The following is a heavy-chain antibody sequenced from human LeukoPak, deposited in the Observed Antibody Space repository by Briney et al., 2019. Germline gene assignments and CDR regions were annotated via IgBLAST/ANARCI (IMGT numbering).Heavy chain of an antibody. J-gene: IGHJ6*02. CDR1: GYTFTSYG. V-gene: IGHV1-18*01. Sequence: ASVKVSCKASGYTFTSYGISWVRQAPGQGLEWMGWISAYNGNTNYAQKLQGRVTMTTDTSTSTAYMELRSLRSDDTAVYYCARAPPRVVVLAAYYYYYYYGMDVWGQGTTVTVSS. CDR2: ISAYNGNT. D-gene: IGHD2-2*01. CDR3: ARAPPRVVVLAAYYYYYYYGMDV.